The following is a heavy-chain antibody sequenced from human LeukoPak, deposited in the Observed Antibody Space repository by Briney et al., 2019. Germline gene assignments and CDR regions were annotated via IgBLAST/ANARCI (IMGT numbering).Heavy chain of an antibody. V-gene: IGHV3-23*01. J-gene: IGHJ2*01. Sequence: GGSLRLSCAASGFSFSSYDMSWVRQAPGKGLEWVSASGGDGGSTYADSVKGRFTISRDNSKNTLYLQMNSLRAEDTATYYCAKALNYFYVDLWLRGNQLTVSS. CDR1: GFSFSSYD. CDR3: AKALNYFYVDL. CDR2: SGGDGGST.